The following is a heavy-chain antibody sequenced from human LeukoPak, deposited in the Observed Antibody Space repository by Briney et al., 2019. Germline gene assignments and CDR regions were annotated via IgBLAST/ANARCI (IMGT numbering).Heavy chain of an antibody. CDR2: ISETI. J-gene: IGHJ4*02. Sequence: GGSLSLSCIASGFAFSRDNMSSVRHAPGKRLEWVAHISETIYYADSVQGRFTISRDNAKNSLYLQMSNLRVDDTAMYYCVREVGRPKTFYFDSWGRGTPVTVSS. CDR3: VREVGRPKTFYFDS. D-gene: IGHD3-16*01. CDR1: GFAFSRDN. V-gene: IGHV3-48*04.